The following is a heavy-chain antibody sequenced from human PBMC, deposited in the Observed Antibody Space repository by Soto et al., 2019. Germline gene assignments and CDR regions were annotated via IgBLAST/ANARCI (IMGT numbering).Heavy chain of an antibody. CDR3: ARVLSSSSYNFYCYGMDV. D-gene: IGHD6-6*01. J-gene: IGHJ6*02. V-gene: IGHV4-39*01. CDR2: IYYGGST. CDR1: GGSVSSDTYY. Sequence: QVHLQESGPGLVKPSETLSLTCTVSGGSVSSDTYYWGWIRQPPGKGLEWIGSIYYGGSTYYNSSLKSRVTIAVDTSKNQFSLKLSSVTAADTAVYYCARVLSSSSYNFYCYGMDVWGQGTTVTVSS.